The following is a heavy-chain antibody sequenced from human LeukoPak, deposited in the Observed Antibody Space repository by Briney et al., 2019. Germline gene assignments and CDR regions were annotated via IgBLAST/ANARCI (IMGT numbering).Heavy chain of an antibody. D-gene: IGHD4-23*01. V-gene: IGHV4-30-4*01. Sequence: SETLSLTCTVSGGSIGSGDYYWSWIRQPPGKGLEWIGYIYYSGSTYYNPSLKSRVTISVDTSKNQFSLKLSSVTAADTAVYYRAREPTTVVTPLGYAFDIWGQGTMVTVSS. CDR3: AREPTTVVTPLGYAFDI. CDR2: IYYSGST. CDR1: GGSIGSGDYY. J-gene: IGHJ3*02.